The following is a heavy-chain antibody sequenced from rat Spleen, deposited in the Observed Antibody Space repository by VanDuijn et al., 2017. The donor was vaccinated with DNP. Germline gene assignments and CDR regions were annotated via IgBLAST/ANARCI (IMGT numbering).Heavy chain of an antibody. V-gene: IGHV5-22*01. D-gene: IGHD1-4*01. CDR1: GFTFSDYY. J-gene: IGHJ2*01. Sequence: EVQLVESGGNLVQPGRSLKLSCAASGFTFSDYYMAWVRQAPTKGLEWVAYISYDGGSTYHGDSVKGRFTISRDNAKSTLYLQMNSLRSEDMATYYCARHVLPLRVWDYWGQGVMVTVSS. CDR3: ARHVLPLRVWDY. CDR2: ISYDGGST.